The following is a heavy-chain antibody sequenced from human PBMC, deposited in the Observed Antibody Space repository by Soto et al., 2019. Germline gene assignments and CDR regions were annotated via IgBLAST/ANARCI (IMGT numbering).Heavy chain of an antibody. Sequence: PSETLSLTCTVSGDSISSGGYYWSWIRQPPGKGLEWIGYIYYNGITNYNPSLRSRVTISVDTSKNQFSLKLSSVTAADTAVYYCARLRGRDGYNYVYFFDSWGQGALVTVSS. CDR1: GDSISSGGYY. D-gene: IGHD5-12*01. J-gene: IGHJ4*02. V-gene: IGHV4-61*08. CDR3: ARLRGRDGYNYVYFFDS. CDR2: IYYNGIT.